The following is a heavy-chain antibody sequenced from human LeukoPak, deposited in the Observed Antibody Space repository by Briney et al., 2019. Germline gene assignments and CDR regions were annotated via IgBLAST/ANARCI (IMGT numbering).Heavy chain of an antibody. J-gene: IGHJ4*02. CDR1: GGSISSSSYY. CDR2: IYYSGST. CDR3: ARYCSGGSCFNQIGRGDDY. V-gene: IGHV4-39*01. Sequence: SSETLSLACTVSGGSISSSSYYWGWIRQPPGKGLEWIGSIYYSGSTYYNPSLKSRVTISVDTSKNQFSLKLSSVTAADTAVYYCARYCSGGSCFNQIGRGDDYWGQGTLVTVSS. D-gene: IGHD2-15*01.